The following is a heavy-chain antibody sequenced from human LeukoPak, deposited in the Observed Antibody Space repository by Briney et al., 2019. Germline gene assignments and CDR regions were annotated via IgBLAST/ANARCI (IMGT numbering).Heavy chain of an antibody. CDR1: GFIFSSYA. J-gene: IGHJ6*04. CDR2: ISYDGSNK. Sequence: GRSLRLSCAASGFIFSSYAMHWVRQAPGKGLGLVAVISYDGSNKYYADSVKGRFTISRDNSKNTLYLQMNSLRAEDTAVYYCARSGTGEGSNYYYSGMDVWGKGTTVTVSS. D-gene: IGHD7-27*01. V-gene: IGHV3-30*04. CDR3: ARSGTGEGSNYYYSGMDV.